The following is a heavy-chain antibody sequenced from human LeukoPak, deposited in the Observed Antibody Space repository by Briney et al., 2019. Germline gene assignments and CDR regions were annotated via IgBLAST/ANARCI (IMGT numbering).Heavy chain of an antibody. V-gene: IGHV3-48*01. CDR3: ASKGMVATG. D-gene: IGHD5-12*01. Sequence: LSGGSLRLSCAASGFTFSSYSMNWVRQAPGKGLEWVSYISSSSSTIYCAHSVKGRFTISRDNAKHSLYLQMNSLRAEDTAGYFCASKGMVATGWGQGTLVTVS. J-gene: IGHJ4*02. CDR1: GFTFSSYS. CDR2: ISSSSSTI.